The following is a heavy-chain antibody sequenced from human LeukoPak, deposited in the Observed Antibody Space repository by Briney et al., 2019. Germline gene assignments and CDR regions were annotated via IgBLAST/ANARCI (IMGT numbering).Heavy chain of an antibody. CDR1: GLTFSDYY. CDR2: ISSSGSAV. D-gene: IGHD6-19*01. Sequence: GGSLRLSCAASGLTFSDYYITWIRQAPGKGLEGVASISSSGSAVYHVDSVQGRFTISRDNAKNSLYLQMSSLRDEDTAVYYCARAYGYSSGWFLGYFDNWGQGTLVTVSS. V-gene: IGHV3-11*01. CDR3: ARAYGYSSGWFLGYFDN. J-gene: IGHJ4*02.